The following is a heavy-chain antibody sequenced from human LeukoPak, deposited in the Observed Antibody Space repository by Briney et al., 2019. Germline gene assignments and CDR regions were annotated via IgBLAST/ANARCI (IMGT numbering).Heavy chain of an antibody. CDR3: AREWSSSTNWFDP. CDR1: GFTFSSYS. J-gene: IGHJ5*02. V-gene: IGHV3-21*04. Sequence: GSLRLSCAASGFTFSSYSMNWVRQAPGKGLGWVSSISSSSSYIYYADSVKGRFTISRDNAKNSLYLQMNSLRAEDTAVYYCAREWSSSTNWFDPWGQGTLVTVSS. CDR2: ISSSSSYI. D-gene: IGHD2-2*01.